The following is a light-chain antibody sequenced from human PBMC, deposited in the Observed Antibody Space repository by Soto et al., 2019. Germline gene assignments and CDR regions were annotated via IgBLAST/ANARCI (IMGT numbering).Light chain of an antibody. CDR3: QQYGDPPIT. J-gene: IGKJ5*01. CDR1: QSVSSNY. Sequence: EIVLTQSPGTLSLSPGERATLSCRASQSVSSNYLAWDQQKPGHAPRLLISGASNRATVIPDRFSGSGSGTDFTLTISRLEPGDFAVFYWQQYGDPPITFGQGTRLEI. V-gene: IGKV3-20*01. CDR2: GAS.